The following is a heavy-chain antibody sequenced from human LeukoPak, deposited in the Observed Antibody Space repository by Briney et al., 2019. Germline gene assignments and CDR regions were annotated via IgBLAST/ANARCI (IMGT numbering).Heavy chain of an antibody. CDR3: SRDSARRDGYNFDY. V-gene: IGHV3-11*04. Sequence: PGGSLRLSCAASGFTFSDYYMSWISQAPGKGLEWVSYISSSGSTIYYADSVKGRFTISRDNSKNTLYLQMNTLRAEDTALYYCSRDSARRDGYNFDYWGQGTLVTVSS. D-gene: IGHD5-24*01. CDR1: GFTFSDYY. CDR2: ISSSGSTI. J-gene: IGHJ4*02.